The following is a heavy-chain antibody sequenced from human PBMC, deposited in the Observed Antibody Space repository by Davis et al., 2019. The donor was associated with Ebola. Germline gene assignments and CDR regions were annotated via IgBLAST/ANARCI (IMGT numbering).Heavy chain of an antibody. V-gene: IGHV4-59*08. CDR2: IYYSGST. J-gene: IGHJ6*02. CDR1: GASISSYY. CDR3: ARAYSNYAPYYYGMDV. Sequence: SETLSLTCTVSGASISSYYWSPIPQPPGKGLESIGNIYYSGSTNYNPSLKSRVTISVDTSKNQFSLKLSSVTAADTAVYYCARAYSNYAPYYYGMDVWGQVTTVTVSS. D-gene: IGHD4-11*01.